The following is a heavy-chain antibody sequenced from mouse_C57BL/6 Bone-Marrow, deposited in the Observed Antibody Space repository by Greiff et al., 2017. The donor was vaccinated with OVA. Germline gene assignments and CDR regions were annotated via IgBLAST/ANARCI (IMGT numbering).Heavy chain of an antibody. D-gene: IGHD2-4*01. CDR1: GFTFTDYY. V-gene: IGHV7-3*01. CDR3: ARSHYDGFAY. CDR2: IRNKANGYTT. J-gene: IGHJ3*01. Sequence: EVQLVESGGGLVQPGGSLSLSCAASGFTFTDYYMSWVRQPPGKALEWLGFIRNKANGYTTEYSASVKGRFTISRDNSQSILYLQMNALGAEDSATYYCARSHYDGFAYWGQGTLVTVSA.